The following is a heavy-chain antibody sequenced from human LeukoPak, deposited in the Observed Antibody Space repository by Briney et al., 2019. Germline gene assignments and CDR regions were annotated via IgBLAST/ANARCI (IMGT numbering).Heavy chain of an antibody. Sequence: PSETLSLTCTVSGGSISSHYWSWIRQPPGKGLEWIGYIYYSGSTNYNPSLKSRVTISVDTSKNQFSLKLSSVTAADTAVYYCARVRDDYVWGGYRPYFDYWGQGTLVTVSS. CDR1: GGSISSHY. CDR2: IYYSGST. V-gene: IGHV4-59*11. J-gene: IGHJ4*02. CDR3: ARVRDDYVWGGYRPYFDY. D-gene: IGHD3-16*02.